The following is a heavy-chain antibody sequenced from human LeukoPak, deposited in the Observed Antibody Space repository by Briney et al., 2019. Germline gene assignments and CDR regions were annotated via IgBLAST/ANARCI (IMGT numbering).Heavy chain of an antibody. CDR1: GGTFSSYA. CDR2: INAGNGNT. CDR3: ARDWITKMDGWYNYYYYGMDV. D-gene: IGHD6-19*01. Sequence: GASVKVSCKASGGTFSSYAISWVRQAPGQRLEWMGWINAGNGNTKYSQKFQGRVTITRDTSASTAYMELSSLRSEDTAVYYCARDWITKMDGWYNYYYYGMDVWGQGTTVTVSS. J-gene: IGHJ6*02. V-gene: IGHV1-3*01.